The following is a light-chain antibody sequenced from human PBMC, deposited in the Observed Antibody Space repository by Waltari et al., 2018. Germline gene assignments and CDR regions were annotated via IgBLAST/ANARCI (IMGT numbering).Light chain of an antibody. J-gene: IGKJ5*01. CDR2: WAS. Sequence: SVLHSIHNKNYLAWYQQTPGQPPKLLIYWASTRESGVPDRISGSGSGTDFTLTISSLQPEDVAVYFCQQYYSSSSITFGQGTRLEIK. V-gene: IGKV4-1*01. CDR1: SVLHSIHNKNY. CDR3: QQYYSSSSIT.